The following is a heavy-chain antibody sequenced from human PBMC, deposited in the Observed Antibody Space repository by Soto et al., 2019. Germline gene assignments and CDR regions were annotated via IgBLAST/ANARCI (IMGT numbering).Heavy chain of an antibody. CDR2: IIPIFGTA. V-gene: IGHV1-69*06. D-gene: IGHD3-22*01. J-gene: IGHJ5*02. Sequence: SVKVSCKASGGTFSSYAISWVRQAPGQGLEWMGGIIPIFGTANYAQKFQGRVTITADKSTSTAYMELSSLRSEDTAVYYCARNYDSRPNCFDPWGQGTLVTVSS. CDR3: ARNYDSRPNCFDP. CDR1: GGTFSSYA.